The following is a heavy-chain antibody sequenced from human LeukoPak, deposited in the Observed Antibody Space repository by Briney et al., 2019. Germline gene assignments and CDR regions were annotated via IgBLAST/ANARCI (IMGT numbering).Heavy chain of an antibody. D-gene: IGHD3-22*01. Sequence: QSGGSLRLACVASGFSVNTYAMSWVRQAPGKGLEWVSSISTTGRERHYTDSVKGRFTISRDNSKNPLHLQMNSLRAEATALYFCAKDHDNTDYYYYLDPWAQGTLVPVSS. CDR1: GFSVNTYA. CDR3: AKDHDNTDYYYYLDP. V-gene: IGHV3-23*01. CDR2: ISTTGRER. J-gene: IGHJ5*02.